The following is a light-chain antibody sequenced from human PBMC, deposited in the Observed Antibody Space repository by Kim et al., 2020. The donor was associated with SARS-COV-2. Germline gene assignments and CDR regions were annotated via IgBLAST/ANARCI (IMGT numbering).Light chain of an antibody. CDR2: GAS. J-gene: IGKJ3*01. CDR1: QSVSSN. V-gene: IGKV3-15*01. CDR3: QQYNNWPPLT. Sequence: SPGETATLPCRASQSVSSNLAWYQQKPGQAPRLLIYGASTRATGIPARFSGSGSGTEFTLTISSLQSEDFAVYYCQQYNNWPPLTFGPGTKVDIK.